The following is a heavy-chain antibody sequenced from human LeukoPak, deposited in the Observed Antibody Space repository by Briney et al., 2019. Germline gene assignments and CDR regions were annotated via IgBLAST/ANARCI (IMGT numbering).Heavy chain of an antibody. CDR2: IYYSGST. D-gene: IGHD3-10*01. Sequence: SETLSPTCTVSGGSISSSSYYWGWIRQPPGTGLEWIGSIYYSGSTYYNPSLKSRVTISVDTSKNQFSLKLSSVTAADTAVYYCARRETYYYGSGSYYNDYWGQGTLVTVSS. V-gene: IGHV4-39*01. J-gene: IGHJ4*02. CDR1: GGSISSSSYY. CDR3: ARRETYYYGSGSYYNDY.